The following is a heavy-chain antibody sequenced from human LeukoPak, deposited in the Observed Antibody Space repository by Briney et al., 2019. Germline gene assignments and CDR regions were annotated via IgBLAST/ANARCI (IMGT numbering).Heavy chain of an antibody. CDR1: GGSISSSSYY. J-gene: IGHJ4*02. CDR3: ARGYSSSWTYYFDY. D-gene: IGHD6-13*01. Sequence: SETLSLTCTVSGGSISSSSYYWGWIRQPPGKGLEWIGEINHSGSTNYNPSLKSRVTISVDTSKNQFSLKLSSVTAADTAVYYCARGYSSSWTYYFDYWGQGTLVTVSS. CDR2: INHSGST. V-gene: IGHV4-39*07.